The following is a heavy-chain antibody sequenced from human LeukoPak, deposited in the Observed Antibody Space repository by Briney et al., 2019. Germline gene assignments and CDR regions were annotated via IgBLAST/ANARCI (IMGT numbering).Heavy chain of an antibody. Sequence: GGSLRLSCVASGFTFKISAMAWVRQAPGKGLEWVSIISGSGDSTDYSNSVKGRFTISRDNSKNTLYLQMSSLRAEDTAVYYCAKLTGDFDYWGQGTLVTVSS. CDR3: AKLTGDFDY. CDR1: GFTFKISA. D-gene: IGHD7-27*01. V-gene: IGHV3-23*01. CDR2: ISGSGDST. J-gene: IGHJ4*02.